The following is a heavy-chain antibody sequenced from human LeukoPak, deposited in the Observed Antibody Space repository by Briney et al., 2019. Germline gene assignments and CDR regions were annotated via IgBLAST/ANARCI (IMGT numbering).Heavy chain of an antibody. CDR1: GYTFTGYY. V-gene: IGHV1-2*02. J-gene: IGHJ4*02. Sequence: ASVKVSCKASGYTFTGYYMHRVRQAPGQGLEWMEWINPNSGGTNYAKQFQGRVTMTRDTSISTAYMELRRLRSAATAVYYCARDSSGYDSSGYYSPRGFDYWGQGTLVTVSS. CDR3: ARDSSGYDSSGYYSPRGFDY. CDR2: INPNSGGT. D-gene: IGHD3-22*01.